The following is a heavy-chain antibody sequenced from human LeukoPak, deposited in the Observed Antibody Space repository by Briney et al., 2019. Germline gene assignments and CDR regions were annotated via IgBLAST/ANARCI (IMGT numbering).Heavy chain of an antibody. CDR2: IYPGDSDT. CDR3: ARRYSSSAGASDAFDI. CDR1: GYRFTSYW. V-gene: IGHV5-51*01. D-gene: IGHD6-6*01. Sequence: GESLKISCKGSGYRFTSYWIGWVRQMPGKGLEWMGIIYPGDSDTRYSPSFQGQVTISADKSISTAYLQWSSLKASDTAMYYCARRYSSSAGASDAFDIRGQGTMVTVSS. J-gene: IGHJ3*02.